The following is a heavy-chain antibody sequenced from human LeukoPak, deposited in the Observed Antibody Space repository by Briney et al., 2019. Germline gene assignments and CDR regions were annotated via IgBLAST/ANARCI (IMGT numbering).Heavy chain of an antibody. CDR3: ARGPPERYDFWSGFFDY. V-gene: IGHV4-59*01. CDR2: IYYSGST. J-gene: IGHJ4*02. D-gene: IGHD3-3*01. Sequence: SETLSLTCTVSGGSISSYYWSWIRQPPGKGLEWIGYIYYSGSTNYNPSLKSRVTISVDTSKNQFSLKLSSVTAADTAVYYCARGPPERYDFWSGFFDYWGQGTLVTVSS. CDR1: GGSISSYY.